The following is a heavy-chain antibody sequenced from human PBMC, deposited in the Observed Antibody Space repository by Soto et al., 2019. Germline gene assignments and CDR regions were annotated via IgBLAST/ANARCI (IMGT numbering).Heavy chain of an antibody. CDR2: IIDRGGST. V-gene: IGHV3-23*01. CDR3: AKGRSYYYYYGVYV. CDR1: GFTFSSCA. J-gene: IGHJ6*02. Sequence: EVQLLESGGGLVQPGGSLRLSCAASGFTFSSCAMGWVRQAPGKGLEWVSDIIDRGGSTYYADSVKGRFTISRDNSKSTLYRQMNSLKTEDTALYYCAKGRSYYYYYGVYVWGQGTTVTVSS.